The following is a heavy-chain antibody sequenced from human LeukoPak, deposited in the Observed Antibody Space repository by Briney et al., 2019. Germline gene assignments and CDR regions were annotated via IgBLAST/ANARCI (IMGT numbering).Heavy chain of an antibody. J-gene: IGHJ4*02. CDR2: ISAYNGNT. CDR1: GYTFTSYG. D-gene: IGHD6-13*01. CDR3: ARDLGGSSLGIYYFDY. V-gene: IGHV1-18*01. Sequence: ASVKVSCKASGYTFTSYGISWVRQAPGQGLEWMGWISAYNGNTNYAQKFQGRVTITRDTSASTAYMELSSLRSEDTAVYYCARDLGGSSLGIYYFDYWGQGTLVTVSS.